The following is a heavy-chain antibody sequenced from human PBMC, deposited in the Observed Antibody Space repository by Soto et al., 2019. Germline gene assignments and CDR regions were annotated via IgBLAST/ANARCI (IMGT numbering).Heavy chain of an antibody. D-gene: IGHD6-13*01. J-gene: IGHJ5*02. CDR3: ACSHGVSTLRFDP. CDR2: ISSNGGST. Sequence: GGSLRLSCAASGFTFSSYAMHWVRQAPGKGLEYVSAISSNGGSTYYANSVKGRFTISRDNSKNTLYLQMGSLRAEDMAVYYCACSHGVSTLRFDPWGQGTLVTVSS. CDR1: GFTFSSYA. V-gene: IGHV3-64*01.